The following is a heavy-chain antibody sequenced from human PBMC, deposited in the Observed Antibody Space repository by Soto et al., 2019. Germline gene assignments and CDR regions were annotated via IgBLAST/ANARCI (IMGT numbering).Heavy chain of an antibody. V-gene: IGHV3-9*01. J-gene: IGHJ5*02. CDR2: ISWNSGSI. CDR3: AKDDGSGSYYNYPGGGYFDP. CDR1: GFTFDDYA. Sequence: GGSLRLSCAASGFTFDDYAMHWVRQAPGKGLEWVSGISWNSGSIGYADSVKGRFTISRDNAKNSLYLQMNSLRAEDTALYYCAKDDGSGSYYNYPGGGYFDPWGQGTLVTVSS. D-gene: IGHD3-10*01.